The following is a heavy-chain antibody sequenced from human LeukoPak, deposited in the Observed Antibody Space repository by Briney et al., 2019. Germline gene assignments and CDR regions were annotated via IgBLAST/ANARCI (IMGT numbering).Heavy chain of an antibody. D-gene: IGHD6-6*01. Sequence: ASVKVSCKASGYTFTSYDINWVRQATGQGLEWMGWINPNSGNTGYAQKLQGRVTMTTDTSTSTAYMELRSLRSDDTAVYYCARDEVAFEYSSSSLLDYWGQGTLVTVSS. CDR2: INPNSGNT. J-gene: IGHJ4*02. CDR1: GYTFTSYD. CDR3: ARDEVAFEYSSSSLLDY. V-gene: IGHV1-8*01.